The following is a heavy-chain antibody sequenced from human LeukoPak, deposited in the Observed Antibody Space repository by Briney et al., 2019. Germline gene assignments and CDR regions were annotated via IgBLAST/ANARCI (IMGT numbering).Heavy chain of an antibody. J-gene: IGHJ4*02. CDR3: ARDYYGLIDY. CDR2: ISSNGGST. CDR1: GFIFSRSA. Sequence: GGSVRLSCAASGFIFSRSAMHWVRQAPGKGLEFVSAISSNGGSTFYANSVKGRFTISRDNSKNTLYLQMNSLRAEDTAVYYCARDYYGLIDYWGQGTLVTVSS. V-gene: IGHV3-64*01. D-gene: IGHD3-10*01.